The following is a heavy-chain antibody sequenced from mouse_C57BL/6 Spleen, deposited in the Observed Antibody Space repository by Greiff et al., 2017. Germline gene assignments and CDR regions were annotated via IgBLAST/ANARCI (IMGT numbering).Heavy chain of an antibody. Sequence: QVQLQQSGAELVKPGASVKISCKASGYAFSSYWMNWVKQRPGKGLEWIGQIYPGAGDTNYNGKFKGKATLTADKSSSTAYMQLSSLTSEDSAVYFCARIRSMMVTPYWYFDVWGTGTTVTVSS. V-gene: IGHV1-80*01. CDR1: GYAFSSYW. J-gene: IGHJ1*03. D-gene: IGHD2-3*01. CDR3: ARIRSMMVTPYWYFDV. CDR2: IYPGAGDT.